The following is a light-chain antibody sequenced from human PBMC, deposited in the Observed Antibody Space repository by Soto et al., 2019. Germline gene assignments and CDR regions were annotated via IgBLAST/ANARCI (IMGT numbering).Light chain of an antibody. J-gene: IGKJ1*01. CDR2: ETS. CDR1: QSVYSDY. CDR3: QQYGSLAPWT. Sequence: IVLTQSPGSLSLSPGDRATLSCRASQSVYSDYVAWYQKKPGQAPKILIYETSTRATGIPDWFSGSGSWTDLTRTSSRLEPVDFGAYYCQQYGSLAPWTFGQGTKVDMK. V-gene: IGKV3-20*01.